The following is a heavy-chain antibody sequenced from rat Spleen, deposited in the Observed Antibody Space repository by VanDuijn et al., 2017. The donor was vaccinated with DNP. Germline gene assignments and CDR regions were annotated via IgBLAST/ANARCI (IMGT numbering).Heavy chain of an antibody. CDR1: GFTFSDYY. D-gene: IGHD4-3*01. Sequence: EVQLVESGGGLVQPGRSLKLSCAASGFTFSDYYMAWVRQAPTKGLEWVAYISYDGGSNHYGDSVKGRFTISRDNANSTLYLQMNSLRSEDTATYYCADGEYDSGYGFDYWGQGVMVTVSS. CDR2: ISYDGGSN. CDR3: ADGEYDSGYGFDY. V-gene: IGHV5-22*01. J-gene: IGHJ2*01.